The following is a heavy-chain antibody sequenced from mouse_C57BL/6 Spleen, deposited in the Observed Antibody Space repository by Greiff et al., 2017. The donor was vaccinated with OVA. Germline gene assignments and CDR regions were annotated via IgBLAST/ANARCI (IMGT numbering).Heavy chain of an antibody. CDR2: ISYSGST. CDR3: ARGGDYGYDEAWFAY. V-gene: IGHV3-1*01. Sequence: EVQLQQSGPGMVKPSQSLSLTCTVTGYSITSGYDWHWIRHFPGNKLEWMGYISYSGSTNYNPSLKSRISITHDTSKNHFFLKLNSVTTEDTATYYCARGGDYGYDEAWFAYWGQGTLVTVSA. CDR1: GYSITSGYD. D-gene: IGHD2-2*01. J-gene: IGHJ3*01.